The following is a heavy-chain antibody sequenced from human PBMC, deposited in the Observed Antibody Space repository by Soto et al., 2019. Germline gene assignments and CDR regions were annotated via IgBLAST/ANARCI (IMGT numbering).Heavy chain of an antibody. D-gene: IGHD2-15*01. Sequence: QVQLEQSGAEVKKPGSSVKVSCKPSGGNFGIYAITWVRQAPGQGLRWVGGIIPTVGTTHYAQKFEGRVSIPADEPTGTVYMEWSRRTADDTAIEYCTRDVGEPFYNYEMDVWGQGTTVTVSS. V-gene: IGHV1-69*01. CDR1: GGNFGIYA. J-gene: IGHJ6*02. CDR2: IIPTVGTT. CDR3: TRDVGEPFYNYEMDV.